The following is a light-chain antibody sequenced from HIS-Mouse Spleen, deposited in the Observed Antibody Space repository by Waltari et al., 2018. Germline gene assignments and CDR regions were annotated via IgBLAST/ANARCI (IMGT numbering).Light chain of an antibody. V-gene: IGLV3-9*01. CDR3: QVWDSSTVV. CDR2: RDS. CDR1: NIGSKN. J-gene: IGLJ2*01. Sequence: SYELTQPLSVSVALGQTARITCGGNNIGSKNVHWYQQKPGQAPVLVIYRDSNRPSGIPGGFSGPNSGNTATLTIRRAQAGDEADYYCQVWDSSTVVFGGGTKLTVL.